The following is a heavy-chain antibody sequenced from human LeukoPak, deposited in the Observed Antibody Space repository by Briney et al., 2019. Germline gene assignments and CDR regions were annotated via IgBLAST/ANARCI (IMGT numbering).Heavy chain of an antibody. CDR1: GGTFSSYA. D-gene: IGHD1-26*01. V-gene: IGHV1-69*13. Sequence: SVKVSCKASGGTFSSYAISWVRRAPGQGLEWMGGIIPIFGTANYAQKFQGRVTITADESTSTAYMELSSLRSEDTAVYYCASGDGNRVGATDYWGQGTLVTVSS. CDR3: ASGDGNRVGATDY. J-gene: IGHJ4*02. CDR2: IIPIFGTA.